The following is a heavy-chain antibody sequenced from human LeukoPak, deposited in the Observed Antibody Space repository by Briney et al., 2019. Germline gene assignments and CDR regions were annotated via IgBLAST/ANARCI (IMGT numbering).Heavy chain of an antibody. V-gene: IGHV3-21*01. CDR2: ISSSSSYI. CDR3: ARDGNYYDSSGQRHFDY. J-gene: IGHJ4*02. Sequence: GGSLRLSCAASGFTFSSYTMNWVRQTPGKGLEWVSSISSSSSYIYYADSVKGRFTISRDNAKNSLYLQMNSLRAEDTAVYYCARDGNYYDSSGQRHFDYWGQGTLVTVSS. D-gene: IGHD3-22*01. CDR1: GFTFSSYT.